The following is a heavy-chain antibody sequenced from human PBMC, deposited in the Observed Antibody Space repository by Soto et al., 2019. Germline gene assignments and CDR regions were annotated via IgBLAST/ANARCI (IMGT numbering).Heavy chain of an antibody. Sequence: GGSLRLSCAASGFTFSTYVMSWVRQAPGKGLEWVGRIKSKIDGGTTDYGAPVKGRFTISRDDSEGTLYLQMNSLKTEDTAVYYCSTVGSITTTGTPFDYWGQGTLVTVSS. CDR2: IKSKIDGGTT. CDR3: STVGSITTTGTPFDY. D-gene: IGHD1-1*01. J-gene: IGHJ4*02. V-gene: IGHV3-15*01. CDR1: GFTFSTYV.